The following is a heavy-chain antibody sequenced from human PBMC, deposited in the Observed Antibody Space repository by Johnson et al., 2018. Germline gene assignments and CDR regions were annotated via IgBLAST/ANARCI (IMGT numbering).Heavy chain of an antibody. Sequence: QVELQESGGGVVQPGRSLGLSCVGSGFTFSGFCMHWVRQAPGKGLAWLAVLSDDGSNQFYAGSVKGRFTISRDTSKNTVFLQMNSTRPEYTALYLCAKAGRYCTSGDCRNFNYYYYMDVWGRGTTVTVTS. J-gene: IGHJ6*03. D-gene: IGHD2-8*01. CDR2: LSDDGSNQ. CDR1: GFTFSGFC. V-gene: IGHV3-30*18. CDR3: AKAGRYCTSGDCRNFNYYYYMDV.